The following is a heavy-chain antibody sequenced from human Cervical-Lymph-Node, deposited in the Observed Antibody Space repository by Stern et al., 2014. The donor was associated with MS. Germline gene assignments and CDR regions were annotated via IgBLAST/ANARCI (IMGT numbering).Heavy chain of an antibody. CDR3: ARGVVTNRAAATLHNLFEP. CDR2: IIPQTGLP. J-gene: IGHJ5*02. CDR1: GGTFSSSYA. Sequence: QVQLVESGAGVQKPGSSVTLSCTASGGTFSSSYAITWMRQPPGQGLEGLGRIIPQTGLPNYAQKFQGRVTITADTSTSTAYMELSSLRSEDTAVYYCARGVVTNRAAATLHNLFEPWGQGTLVTVSS. V-gene: IGHV1-69*09. D-gene: IGHD2-15*01.